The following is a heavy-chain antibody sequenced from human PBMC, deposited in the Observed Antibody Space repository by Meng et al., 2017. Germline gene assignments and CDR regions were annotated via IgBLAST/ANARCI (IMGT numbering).Heavy chain of an antibody. CDR1: GFTFSSYA. D-gene: IGHD6-13*01. Sequence: GESLKISCAASGFTFSSYAMSWVRQAPGKGLDWVSAISGSGGSTDYADSVKGRFTISRDNSKNTLYLQMNSLRAGDTAVYYCASPYSSKDVWGQGTTVTVSS. V-gene: IGHV3-23*01. CDR3: ASPYSSKDV. J-gene: IGHJ6*02. CDR2: ISGSGGST.